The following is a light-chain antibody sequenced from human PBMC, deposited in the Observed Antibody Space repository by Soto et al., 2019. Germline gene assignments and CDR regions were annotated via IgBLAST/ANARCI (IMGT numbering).Light chain of an antibody. CDR1: SSDVGSYNR. Sequence: QSALTQPPSVSGSPGQSVVISYTGTSSDVGSYNRVSWYQQPPGTAPKLMIYDVISRPSGVPDRFSGSKSGNTASLTISGLQPEDEADYYCLSFTNSDTYVFGTGTKLTVL. V-gene: IGLV2-18*02. CDR3: LSFTNSDTYV. J-gene: IGLJ1*01. CDR2: DVI.